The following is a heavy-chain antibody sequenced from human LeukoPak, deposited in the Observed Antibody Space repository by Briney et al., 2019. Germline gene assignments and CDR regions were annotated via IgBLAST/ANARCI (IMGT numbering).Heavy chain of an antibody. Sequence: SETLSLTCAVYGGSFSGYYWSWIRQPPGKGLEWIGEINHSGSTNYNPSLKSRVTISVDTSKNQFSLKLSSVTAADTAVYYCARHYDYYDSSGSDYWGQGTLVTVSS. CDR1: GGSFSGYY. CDR3: ARHYDYYDSSGSDY. J-gene: IGHJ4*02. V-gene: IGHV4-34*01. CDR2: INHSGST. D-gene: IGHD3-22*01.